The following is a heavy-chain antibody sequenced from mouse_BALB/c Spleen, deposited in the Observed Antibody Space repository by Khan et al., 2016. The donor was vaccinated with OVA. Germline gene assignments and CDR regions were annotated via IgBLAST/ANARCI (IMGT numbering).Heavy chain of an antibody. J-gene: IGHJ4*01. D-gene: IGHD2-2*01. V-gene: IGHV3-2*02. CDR3: TRSVYYAYAYAMDY. Sequence: EVELVEAGPGLVKPSQSLSLTCTVTGYSITSDFAWNWVRQFPGNKLEWMGYVSFSGTTSYDPSLKSRLSITRDTSKNQFFLPLSSVNTEDTATYYCTRSVYYAYAYAMDYWGQGTSVTVSS. CDR2: VSFSGTT. CDR1: GYSITSDFA.